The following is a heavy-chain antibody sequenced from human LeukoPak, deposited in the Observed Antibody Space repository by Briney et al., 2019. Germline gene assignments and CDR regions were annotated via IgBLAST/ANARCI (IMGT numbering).Heavy chain of an antibody. CDR3: AREPTIFGVVIPPDY. CDR1: GGSVSSGSYY. Sequence: PSETLSLTCTVSGGSVSSGSYYWSWIRQPPGKRLEWIGYIYYSGSTNYNPSLKSRVTISVDTSKNQFSLNLSSVTAADTAVYYCAREPTIFGVVIPPDYWGQGTLVTVSS. D-gene: IGHD3-3*01. V-gene: IGHV4-61*01. CDR2: IYYSGST. J-gene: IGHJ4*02.